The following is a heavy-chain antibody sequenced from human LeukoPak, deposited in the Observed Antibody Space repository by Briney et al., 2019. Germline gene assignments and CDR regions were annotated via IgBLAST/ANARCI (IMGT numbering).Heavy chain of an antibody. CDR2: FHPEDGET. V-gene: IGHV1-24*01. CDR1: GYTVTELS. Sequence: ASVKVSCKVSGYTVTELSMHWVRQSPGKGLEWMGGFHPEDGETIYAQKFQGRVTMTEDTSTDTAYMELSSLRSEDTAVCYCATGLGFGNYLDVWGKGTTVTISS. D-gene: IGHD3-16*02. CDR3: ATGLGFGNYLDV. J-gene: IGHJ6*04.